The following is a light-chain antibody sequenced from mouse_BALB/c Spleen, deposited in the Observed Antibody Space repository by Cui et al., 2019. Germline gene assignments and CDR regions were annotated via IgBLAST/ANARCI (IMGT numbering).Light chain of an antibody. V-gene: IGKV19-93*01. CDR3: LQYDNLWT. CDR2: SKS. CDR1: QDINKY. J-gene: IGKJ1*01. Sequence: DIQMTQSPSSLSASRGGKVTITCKARQDINKYIAWYQHKPRKGPRLLNHSKSSLQPGIPTRISRSWSRRDYFFSISNLEAEYIGNYYYLQYDNLWTFGAGTKLEIK.